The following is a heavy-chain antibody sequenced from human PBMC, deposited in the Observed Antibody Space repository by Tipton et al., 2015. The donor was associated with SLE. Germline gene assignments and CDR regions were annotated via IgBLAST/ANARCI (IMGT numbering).Heavy chain of an antibody. Sequence: LRLSCTVSGGSISSHYWSWIRQPPGKGLEWVGYIYYSGSTNYNPSLKSRVTISVDTSKNQFSLKLSSVTAADTAVYYCARSGEYSSGYPDAFDIWGHGTMVTVSS. CDR3: ARSGEYSSGYPDAFDI. D-gene: IGHD3-22*01. J-gene: IGHJ3*02. CDR1: GGSISSHY. V-gene: IGHV4-59*11. CDR2: IYYSGST.